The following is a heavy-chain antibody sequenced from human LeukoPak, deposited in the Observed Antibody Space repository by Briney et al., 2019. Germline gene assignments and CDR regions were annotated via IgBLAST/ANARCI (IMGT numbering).Heavy chain of an antibody. J-gene: IGHJ4*02. V-gene: IGHV4-59*01. D-gene: IGHD3-9*01. CDR1: GGSISSYY. Sequence: SETLSLTRTVSGGSISSYYWSWIRQPPGKGLEWIGYIYYSGSTNYNPSLKSRVTISVDTSKNQFSLKLSSVTAADTAVYYCARAYYDILTGYCGFDYWGQGTLVTVSS. CDR3: ARAYYDILTGYCGFDY. CDR2: IYYSGST.